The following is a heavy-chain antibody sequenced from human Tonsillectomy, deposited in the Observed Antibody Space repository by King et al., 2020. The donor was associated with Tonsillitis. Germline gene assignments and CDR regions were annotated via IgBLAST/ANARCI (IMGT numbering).Heavy chain of an antibody. CDR3: ARGPAGSGEGHFDY. CDR2: IYHSGST. CDR1: GGSISSGNW. V-gene: IGHV4-4*02. J-gene: IGHJ4*02. D-gene: IGHD1-26*01. Sequence: VQLQESGPGLVKPSGTLSLTCAVSGGSISSGNWWSWVRQPPGTGLEWIGEIYHSGSTNYNPSLKSRVTISVDKSKNQFSLNLSSVTAADTAVYYCARGPAGSGEGHFDYWGQGTLVTVSS.